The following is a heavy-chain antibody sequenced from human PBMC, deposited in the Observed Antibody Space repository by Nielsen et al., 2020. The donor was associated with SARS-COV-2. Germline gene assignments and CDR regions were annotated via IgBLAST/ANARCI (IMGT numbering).Heavy chain of an antibody. CDR2: IYSGGST. V-gene: IGHV3-53*01. Sequence: GESLKISCAASGFTVSSNYMSWVRQAPGKGLEWVSVIYSGGSTYYADSVKGRFTISRDNSKNTLYLQMNSLRAEDTAVYYCARAMSQWLDFDYWGQGTLVTFSS. D-gene: IGHD6-19*01. CDR1: GFTVSSNY. J-gene: IGHJ4*02. CDR3: ARAMSQWLDFDY.